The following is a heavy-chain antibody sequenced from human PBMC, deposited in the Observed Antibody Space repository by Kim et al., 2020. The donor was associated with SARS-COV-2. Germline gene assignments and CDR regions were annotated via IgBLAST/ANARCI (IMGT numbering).Heavy chain of an antibody. CDR1: GFTFSSYA. Sequence: GGSLRLSCAASGFTFSSYAMSWVRQAPGKGLEWVSAISGSGGSTYYADSVKGRFTISRDNSKNTLYLQMNSLRAGDTAVYYCAKDRWSLLSAYWGQGALVTVSS. CDR3: AKDRWSLLSAY. J-gene: IGHJ4*02. CDR2: ISGSGGST. D-gene: IGHD6-13*01. V-gene: IGHV3-23*01.